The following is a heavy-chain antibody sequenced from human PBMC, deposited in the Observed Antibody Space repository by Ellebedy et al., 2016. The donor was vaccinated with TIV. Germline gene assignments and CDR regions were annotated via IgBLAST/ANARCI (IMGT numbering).Heavy chain of an antibody. Sequence: PGGSLRLSCAASGFTFSTYAMRWFRQAPGKGLEWVSALTTGGVTFYADSVKSRFTISRDNAKISLYLQMNSLTAEDTAVYYCASGAYDIWGQGTKVTVSS. J-gene: IGHJ3*02. CDR1: GFTFSTYA. V-gene: IGHV3-23*01. CDR2: LTTGGVT. CDR3: ASGAYDI.